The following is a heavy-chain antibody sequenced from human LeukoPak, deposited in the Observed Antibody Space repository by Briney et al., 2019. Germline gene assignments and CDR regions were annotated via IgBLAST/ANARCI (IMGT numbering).Heavy chain of an antibody. J-gene: IGHJ3*02. Sequence: GGSLRLSCAASDFTFNKDWMNWVRQAPGKGLEWVGRIKSTVDGGTTDYAAPVKGRFTVSRDDSKKTLYLQMNSLKIEDTAVYYCTTGGNVMVADTRAFDIWGQGTMDTVSS. D-gene: IGHD2-15*01. CDR1: DFTFNKDW. V-gene: IGHV3-15*07. CDR2: IKSTVDGGTT. CDR3: TTGGNVMVADTRAFDI.